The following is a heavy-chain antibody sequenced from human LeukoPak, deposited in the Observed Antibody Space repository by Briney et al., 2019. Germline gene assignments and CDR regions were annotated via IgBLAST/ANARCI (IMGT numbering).Heavy chain of an antibody. CDR1: GGSISSSNW. D-gene: IGHD6-13*01. CDR3: ARVFAQLSTGYYFDY. V-gene: IGHV4-4*02. J-gene: IGHJ4*02. CDR2: IYHSGST. Sequence: SGTLSLTCAVSGGSISSSNWWSWVRQPPGKGLEWIGEIYHSGSTDYNPSLKSRVTISVDKSKNQFSLKLSSVTAADTAVYYCARVFAQLSTGYYFDYWGQGTLVTVSS.